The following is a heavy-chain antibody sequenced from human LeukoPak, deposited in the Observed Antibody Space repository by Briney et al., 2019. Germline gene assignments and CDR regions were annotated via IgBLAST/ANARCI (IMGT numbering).Heavy chain of an antibody. D-gene: IGHD5-18*01. CDR2: INWNGGST. J-gene: IGHJ2*01. CDR3: ARDVRGYSYGYWYFDL. V-gene: IGHV3-20*01. Sequence: GGSLRLSCAASGFTFDDYGMSWVRQAPGKGLEWVSGINWNGGSTGYADSVKGRFTISRDNAKSSLYLQMNSLRAEDTALYHCARDVRGYSYGYWYFDLWGRGTLVTVSS. CDR1: GFTFDDYG.